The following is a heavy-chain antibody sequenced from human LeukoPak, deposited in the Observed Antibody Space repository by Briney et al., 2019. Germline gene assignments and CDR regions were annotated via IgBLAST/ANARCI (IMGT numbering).Heavy chain of an antibody. CDR1: GFTFDDCA. Sequence: GGSLRLSCAASGFTFDDCAMHWARQAPGKGLEWVSGISWNSGSIGYADSVKGRFTISRDNAKNSLYLQMNSLRAEDTALYYCAKDMWDGSGSYQGYFDYWGQGTLVTVSS. CDR2: ISWNSGSI. D-gene: IGHD1-26*01. J-gene: IGHJ4*02. V-gene: IGHV3-9*01. CDR3: AKDMWDGSGSYQGYFDY.